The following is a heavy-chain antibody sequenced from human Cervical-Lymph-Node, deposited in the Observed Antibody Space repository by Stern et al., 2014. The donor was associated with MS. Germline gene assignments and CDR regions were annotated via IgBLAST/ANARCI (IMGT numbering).Heavy chain of an antibody. V-gene: IGHV5-51*03. Sequence: EVQLVQSGAEVKKPGESLRISCQGSGYSFNTYWIAWVRRMPGKGLECMGIIYPGDSDTTYNPSFQGQVTISADKSISTAYLQWSSLKASDSAMYYCATPLGAYGGNSRELAYWGQGTLVTVSS. CDR2: IYPGDSDT. J-gene: IGHJ4*02. D-gene: IGHD4-23*01. CDR1: GYSFNTYW. CDR3: ATPLGAYGGNSRELAY.